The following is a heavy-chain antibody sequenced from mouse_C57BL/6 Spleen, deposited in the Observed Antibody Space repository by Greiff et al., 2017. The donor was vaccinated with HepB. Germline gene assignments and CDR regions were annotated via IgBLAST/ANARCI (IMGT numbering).Heavy chain of an antibody. CDR3: ARHYGSSPYYFDY. D-gene: IGHD1-1*01. CDR2: IDPSDSET. V-gene: IGHV1-52*01. CDR1: GYTFTSYW. Sequence: QVQLQQPGAELVRPGSSVKLSCKASGYTFTSYWMHWVKQRPIQGLEWIGNIDPSDSETHYNQKFKDKATLTGDKSSSTAYMQLSSLTSEDSAVYYCARHYGSSPYYFDYWGQGTTLTVSS. J-gene: IGHJ2*01.